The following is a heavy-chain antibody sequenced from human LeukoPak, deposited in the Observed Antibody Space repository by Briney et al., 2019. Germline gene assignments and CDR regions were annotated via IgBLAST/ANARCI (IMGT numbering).Heavy chain of an antibody. Sequence: ASVKVSCKASGYTFTSYDINWVRQATGQGLEWMGWMNPNSGNTGYAQKFQGRVTITRNTSISTAYMELSSLRSEDTAVYYCARDRQDIVVVPAAIGAFDIWGQGTMVTVSS. D-gene: IGHD2-2*02. V-gene: IGHV1-8*03. CDR2: MNPNSGNT. J-gene: IGHJ3*02. CDR1: GYTFTSYD. CDR3: ARDRQDIVVVPAAIGAFDI.